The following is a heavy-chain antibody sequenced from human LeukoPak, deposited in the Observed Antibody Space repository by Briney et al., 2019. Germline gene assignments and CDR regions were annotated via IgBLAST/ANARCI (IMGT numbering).Heavy chain of an antibody. CDR1: GDSFRSYY. J-gene: IGHJ5*02. D-gene: IGHD4-17*01. CDR2: IYYSGST. CDR3: ARHDYRDYDPGTNWFDP. Sequence: SETLSLTCTVSGDSFRSYYWSWIRQPPGKGLEWIGYIYYSGSTNYNPSLKSRVTISVDTSRNQFSLKLNSVTAADTAVYYCARHDYRDYDPGTNWFDPWGQGTLVTVSS. V-gene: IGHV4-59*08.